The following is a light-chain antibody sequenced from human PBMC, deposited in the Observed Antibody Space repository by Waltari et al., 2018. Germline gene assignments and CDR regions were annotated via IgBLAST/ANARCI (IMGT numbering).Light chain of an antibody. CDR3: QQTYRTPLT. J-gene: IGKJ4*02. CDR1: QSIRTY. V-gene: IGKV1-39*01. Sequence: DIQMTKPPSSLSASEETGFTITCRASQSIRTYLNWYQHEPGKAPNFLIYAASSLQSGVPSRFSGSGSGTDFTLTISSLQPEDFATYYCQQTYRTPLTFGGGTKVEIK. CDR2: AAS.